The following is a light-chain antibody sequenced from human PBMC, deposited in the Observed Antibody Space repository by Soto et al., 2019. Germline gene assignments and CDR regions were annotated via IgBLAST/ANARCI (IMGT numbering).Light chain of an antibody. J-gene: IGLJ1*01. CDR1: SSDVGGYNY. V-gene: IGLV2-14*03. Sequence: QSVLTQPASVSGSPGQSITISCTGTSSDVGGYNYVSWYQHHPGKVPQLMIYDVSNRPSGVSNRFSGSKSGNTASLTISGLQAEDEADYYCYSYTSSNTYVFGNGTKVTV. CDR2: DVS. CDR3: YSYTSSNTYV.